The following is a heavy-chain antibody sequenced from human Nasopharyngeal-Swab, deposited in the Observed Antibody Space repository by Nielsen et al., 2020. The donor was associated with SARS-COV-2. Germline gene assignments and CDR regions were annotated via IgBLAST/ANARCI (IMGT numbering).Heavy chain of an antibody. CDR3: ASFSESYNAFDI. CDR1: GYTFTSYG. D-gene: IGHD3-10*01. J-gene: IGHJ3*02. CDR2: ISAYNGNT. V-gene: IGHV1-18*01. Sequence: ASVKVSCKASGYTFTSYGISWVRQAPGQGLEWMGWISAYNGNTNYAQKLQGRVTMTTDTSTSTAYMELRSLRSDDTAVYYCASFSESYNAFDIWGQGTMVTVSS.